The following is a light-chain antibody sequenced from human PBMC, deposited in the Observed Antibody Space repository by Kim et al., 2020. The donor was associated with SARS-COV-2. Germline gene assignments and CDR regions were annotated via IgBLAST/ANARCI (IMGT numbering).Light chain of an antibody. CDR1: QSVSSN. CDR3: QQYSHWPLT. V-gene: IGKV3-15*01. Sequence: EIVMTQSPATLPVSPGERATLSCRASQSVSSNLAWYQQKPGQAPRLLIYGASTRATGIPGRFSGSGSGTEFTLTISSLQSEDFAVYYCQQYSHWPLTFSGGTKVDIK. CDR2: GAS. J-gene: IGKJ4*01.